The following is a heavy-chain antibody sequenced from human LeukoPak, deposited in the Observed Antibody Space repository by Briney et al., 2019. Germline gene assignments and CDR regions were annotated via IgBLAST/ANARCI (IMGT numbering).Heavy chain of an antibody. Sequence: GASVKVSCKASGYTFTKNFLHWVRQAPGQGLEWMGWINPNDGGALYAQKFRGRVTMTTDTSITTPYMEMSTLTSDDTAVYYCARDDYGDLQYFENWGQGTLVTVSS. CDR2: INPNDGGA. V-gene: IGHV1-2*02. D-gene: IGHD4-17*01. CDR1: GYTFTKNF. CDR3: ARDDYGDLQYFEN. J-gene: IGHJ4*02.